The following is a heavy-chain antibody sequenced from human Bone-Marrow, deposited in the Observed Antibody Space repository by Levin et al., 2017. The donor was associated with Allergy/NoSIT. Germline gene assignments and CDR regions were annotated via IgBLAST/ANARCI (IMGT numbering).Heavy chain of an antibody. CDR1: GGSFSGYY. Sequence: SQTLSLTCAVYGGSFSGYYWSWIRQPPGKGLEWIGEINHSGSTNYNPSLKSRVTISVDTSKNQFSLKLSSVTAADTAVYYCARSGRRVYYYYMDVWGKGTTVTVSS. V-gene: IGHV4-34*01. J-gene: IGHJ6*03. D-gene: IGHD1-26*01. CDR2: INHSGST. CDR3: ARSGRRVYYYYMDV.